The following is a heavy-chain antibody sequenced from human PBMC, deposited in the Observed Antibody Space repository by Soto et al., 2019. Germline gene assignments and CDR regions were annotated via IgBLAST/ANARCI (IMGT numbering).Heavy chain of an antibody. CDR3: AHSVVAGLGYYFDY. CDR2: IYWDDDK. CDR1: GFSLSSTRVA. Sequence: QITLKESGPTLVKPTQTLTLTCTFSGFSLSSTRVAVGWIRQPPGKALEWLALIYWDDDKRYSPFLKSRLTIPKAPSKNQVVLTMTNMDPVDTATYYCAHSVVAGLGYYFDYWGQGTLVTVSS. D-gene: IGHD6-19*01. J-gene: IGHJ4*02. V-gene: IGHV2-5*02.